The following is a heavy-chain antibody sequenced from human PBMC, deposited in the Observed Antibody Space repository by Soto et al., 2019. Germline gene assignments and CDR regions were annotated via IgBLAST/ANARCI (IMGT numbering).Heavy chain of an antibody. CDR2: IYYSGST. J-gene: IGHJ4*02. Sequence: PSETLSLTCTVSGGSISSGDYYWSWIRQPPGKGLEWIGYIYYSGSTYYNPSLKSRVTISVDTSKNQFSLKLSSVTAADTAVYYCAGSPALYYDSSGSSFDYWGQGTLVTVSS. V-gene: IGHV4-30-4*01. CDR3: AGSPALYYDSSGSSFDY. CDR1: GGSISSGDYY. D-gene: IGHD3-22*01.